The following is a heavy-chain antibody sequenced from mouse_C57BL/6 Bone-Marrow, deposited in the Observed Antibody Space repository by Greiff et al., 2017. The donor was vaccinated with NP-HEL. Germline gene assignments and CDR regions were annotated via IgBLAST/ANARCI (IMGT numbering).Heavy chain of an antibody. CDR3: ARFDDGSSFYLLDY. D-gene: IGHD1-1*01. Sequence: QVPLQQPGAELVRPGSSVKLSCKASGYTFTSYWMHWVKQRPIQGLEWIGNIDPSASDTHYNQKFKGKATLPVHKPSITAYLQLSSLTSQDSAVYDCARFDDGSSFYLLDYWGEGTTLTVSS. CDR1: GYTFTSYW. CDR2: IDPSASDT. J-gene: IGHJ2*01. V-gene: IGHV1-52*01.